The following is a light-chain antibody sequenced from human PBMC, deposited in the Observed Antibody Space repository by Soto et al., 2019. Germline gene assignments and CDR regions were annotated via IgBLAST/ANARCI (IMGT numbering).Light chain of an antibody. J-gene: IGKJ4*01. CDR2: KAS. CDR1: QSISSW. CDR3: QQYNTGT. Sequence: DIQMTQSPSTLSASVGDRVIITCRASQSISSWLAWYQQKPGKAPKLLIYKASSLESGVPSRFSGSGSGTEFTLTISSLQPDDFATYYCQQYNTGTFGGGTKVEIK. V-gene: IGKV1-5*03.